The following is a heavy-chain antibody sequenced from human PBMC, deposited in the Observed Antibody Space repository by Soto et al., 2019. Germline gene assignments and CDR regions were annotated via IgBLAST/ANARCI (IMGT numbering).Heavy chain of an antibody. V-gene: IGHV1-18*01. CDR3: ARDLRHIVTRDSFDY. CDR1: GYTFTSYG. Sequence: ASVKVSCKASGYTFTSYGISWVRQAPGQGLEWMGWISAYNGNTNCAQKLQGRVTMTTDTSTSTAYMELRSLRSDDTAVYYCARDLRHIVTRDSFDYWGQGTLVTVSS. D-gene: IGHD2-21*01. J-gene: IGHJ4*02. CDR2: ISAYNGNT.